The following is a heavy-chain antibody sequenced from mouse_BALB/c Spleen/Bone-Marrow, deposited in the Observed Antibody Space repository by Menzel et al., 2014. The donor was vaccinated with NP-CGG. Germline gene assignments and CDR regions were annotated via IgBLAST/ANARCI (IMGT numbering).Heavy chain of an antibody. CDR2: SRNKANGYTT. D-gene: IGHD2-4*01. V-gene: IGHV7-3*02. CDR3: ARDINYDIYWYFDV. Sequence: VQLKESGGGLAQPGGSLRLSCATSGFTFTAYYMSWVRQPPGKALEWLGFSRNKANGYTTEYSASVKGRFTISRDNSQSILYLQMNALRAEDSATYYCARDINYDIYWYFDVWGAGTTVTVYS. CDR1: GFTFTAYY. J-gene: IGHJ1*01.